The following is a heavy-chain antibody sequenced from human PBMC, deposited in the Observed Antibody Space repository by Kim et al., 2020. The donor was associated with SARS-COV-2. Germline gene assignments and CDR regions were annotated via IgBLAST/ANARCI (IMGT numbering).Heavy chain of an antibody. CDR3: ARGAQDYYYYYGMDV. Sequence: PKFPGRVTITADESTSTAYMELSSLRSEDTAVYYCARGAQDYYYYYGMDVWGQGTTVTVSS. D-gene: IGHD1-26*01. J-gene: IGHJ6*02. V-gene: IGHV1-69*01.